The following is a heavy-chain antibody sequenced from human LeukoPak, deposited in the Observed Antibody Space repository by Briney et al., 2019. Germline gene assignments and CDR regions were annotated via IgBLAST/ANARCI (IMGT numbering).Heavy chain of an antibody. Sequence: ASVKVSCKASGGTFSSYAISWVRQAPGQGLEWMGGIIPIFGTANYAQKFQGRVTITTDESTSTAYMELSSLRSEDTAVYYCASHYYDSSGYYYDYYMDVWGKGTTVTVSS. CDR2: IIPIFGTA. J-gene: IGHJ6*03. V-gene: IGHV1-69*05. CDR3: ASHYYDSSGYYYDYYMDV. CDR1: GGTFSSYA. D-gene: IGHD3-22*01.